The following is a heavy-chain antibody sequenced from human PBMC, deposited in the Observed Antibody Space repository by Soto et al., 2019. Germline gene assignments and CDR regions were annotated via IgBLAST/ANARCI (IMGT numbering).Heavy chain of an antibody. V-gene: IGHV5-10-1*01. CDR1: GYSFTRYW. CDR2: IDPSDSYT. Sequence: PGESLKISCTVSGYSFTRYWISWVRQMPGKGLEWMGRIDPSDSYTNYSPSFQGHVTISADKSISTAYLQWSSLKASDTAMYYCARTSMQSRGYSYGHGGMDVWGQGTTVTVSS. J-gene: IGHJ6*02. D-gene: IGHD5-18*01. CDR3: ARTSMQSRGYSYGHGGMDV.